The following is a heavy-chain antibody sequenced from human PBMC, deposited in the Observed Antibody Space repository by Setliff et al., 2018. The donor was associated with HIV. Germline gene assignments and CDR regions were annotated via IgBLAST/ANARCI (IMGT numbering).Heavy chain of an antibody. CDR1: GGSISSGAW. Sequence: SETLSLTCAVSGGSISSGAWWSWVRQPPGKGLEWSGSIFYSGRSMYNPSLRSRVTISVDTSKNQLSLSVTSVTAADTAVYYCARRGRTGNSYVLSWFDPWGQGTLVTVSS. D-gene: IGHD3-10*02. J-gene: IGHJ5*02. V-gene: IGHV4-4*02. CDR3: ARRGRTGNSYVLSWFDP. CDR2: IFYSGRS.